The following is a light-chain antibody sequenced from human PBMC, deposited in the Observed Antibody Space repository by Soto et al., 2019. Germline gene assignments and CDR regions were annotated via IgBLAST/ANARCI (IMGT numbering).Light chain of an antibody. CDR2: GNN. J-gene: IGLJ2*01. V-gene: IGLV1-40*01. CDR3: QSYDGSLATSI. CDR1: SSNLGAGYD. Sequence: QSVLTQPPSVSGTPGQRVSISCTGTSSNLGAGYDVHWYQQLQVAAPRLLIFGNNVRPSGVPDRFSGSKSGTSASLAITGLQAEDEAIYHGQSYDGSLATSIFGAGTKLTVL.